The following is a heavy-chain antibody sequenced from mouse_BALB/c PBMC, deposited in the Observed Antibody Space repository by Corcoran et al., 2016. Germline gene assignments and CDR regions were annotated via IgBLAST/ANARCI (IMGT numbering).Heavy chain of an antibody. CDR3: SREPYAMDY. J-gene: IGHJ4*01. CDR1: GYTFTNYG. CDR2: INTYTVEP. Sequence: QSQLVQSGPELKKPGEPVRISCKASGYTFTNYGMNWWKQVPEKGLKWRGGINTYTVEPTYDDDFKGRFAFSLETTASTAYLQINNPKNEDTATYFCSREPYAMDYWGQGTSVTVSS. V-gene: IGHV9-3-1*01.